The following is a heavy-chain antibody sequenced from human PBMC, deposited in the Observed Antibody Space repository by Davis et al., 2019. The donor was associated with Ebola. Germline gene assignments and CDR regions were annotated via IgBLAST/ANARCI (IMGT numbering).Heavy chain of an antibody. CDR3: AREGSGPDY. J-gene: IGHJ4*02. D-gene: IGHD2-15*01. Sequence: MPSETLSLTCTVSGASISSGDFHWSWIHQSPGKGLEWIGFIYYSGITYYNPSLKSRVSISVDTSKNHFSLKLSSVTAADTAVYYCAREGSGPDYWGQGTLVTVSS. V-gene: IGHV4-30-4*01. CDR1: GASISSGDFH. CDR2: IYYSGIT.